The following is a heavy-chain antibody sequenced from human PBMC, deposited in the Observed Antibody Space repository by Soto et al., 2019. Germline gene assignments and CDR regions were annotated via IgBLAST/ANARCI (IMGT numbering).Heavy chain of an antibody. J-gene: IGHJ4*02. CDR3: ARGGSTDFPDY. Sequence: QVQLVQSGAEVKEPGASVKVSCKSSGYTFTNYGINWVRQAPGQGLEWMGWISGYNGDTDYAQKFQGRVTWTTDTSTSTAYMELRSLRSDDTAVYYCARGGSTDFPDYWGQGILVTVSS. CDR1: GYTFTNYG. CDR2: ISGYNGDT. V-gene: IGHV1-18*01. D-gene: IGHD2-21*02.